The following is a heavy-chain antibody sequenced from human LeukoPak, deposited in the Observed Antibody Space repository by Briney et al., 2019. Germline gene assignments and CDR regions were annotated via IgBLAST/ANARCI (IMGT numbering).Heavy chain of an antibody. CDR1: GGPISSGGYS. J-gene: IGHJ3*01. Sequence: PSDTLSLTCAVSGGPISSGGYSWTWIRQPPGKGLEWIGYIFQSGSPSSNPSFRSRVTISVDTSRNHFSLELIFVTAADTAMYYCARDRAGLGLLDFWGQGAMVTVSS. D-gene: IGHD1-26*01. CDR2: IFQSGSP. CDR3: ARDRAGLGLLDF. V-gene: IGHV4-30-2*01.